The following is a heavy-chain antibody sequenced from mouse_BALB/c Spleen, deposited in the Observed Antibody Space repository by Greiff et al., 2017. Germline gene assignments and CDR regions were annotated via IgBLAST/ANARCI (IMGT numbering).Heavy chain of an antibody. D-gene: IGHD2-4*01. CDR1: GFTFSDYY. Sequence: DVMLVESGGGLVKPGGSLKLSCAASGFTFSDYYMYWVRQTPEKRLEWVATISDGGSYTYYPDSVKGRFTISRDNAKNNLYLQMSSLKSEDTAMYYCARDRGYDYDGTSWGQGTLVTVSA. CDR2: ISDGGSYT. V-gene: IGHV5-4*02. CDR3: ARDRGYDYDGTS. J-gene: IGHJ3*01.